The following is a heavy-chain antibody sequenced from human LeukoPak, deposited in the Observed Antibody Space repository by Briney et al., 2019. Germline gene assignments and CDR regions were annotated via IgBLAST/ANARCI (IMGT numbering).Heavy chain of an antibody. D-gene: IGHD2-2*01. CDR2: INPSGGST. CDR3: ARESQLYYFDY. Sequence: ASVKVSCKASGYTFTSYYMHWVRQAPGQGLEWMGIINPSGGSTSYAQKFQGRVTMTRDTSTSTVYMELSSLRSEDTAMYYCARESQLYYFDYWGQGALVTVSS. V-gene: IGHV1-46*01. J-gene: IGHJ4*02. CDR1: GYTFTSYY.